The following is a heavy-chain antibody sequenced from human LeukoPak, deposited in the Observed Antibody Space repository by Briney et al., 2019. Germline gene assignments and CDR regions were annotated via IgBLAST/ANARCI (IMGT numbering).Heavy chain of an antibody. CDR3: ANPFRFLEGLYGGYFDS. D-gene: IGHD3-3*01. V-gene: IGHV3-23*01. Sequence: GGSLRLSCSASGFTFSNFAMSWVRQAPGKGLEWVSAVSSDGSNTYYTDSLKGRFTISRDNSKNTPFLQMRSLTAEDTAVYYCANPFRFLEGLYGGYFDSWGQGTLVTVSS. CDR2: VSSDGSNT. J-gene: IGHJ4*02. CDR1: GFTFSNFA.